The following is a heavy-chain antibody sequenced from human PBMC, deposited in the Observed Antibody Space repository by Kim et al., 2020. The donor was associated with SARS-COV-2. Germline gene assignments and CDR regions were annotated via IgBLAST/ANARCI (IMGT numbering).Heavy chain of an antibody. CDR2: VTWNSGYI. V-gene: IGHV3-9*01. J-gene: IGHJ2*01. CDR3: AKDIGSSRGWYFDL. Sequence: SLRLSCAASGFTFDDYAMHWVRQVPGKGLEWVSGVTWNSGYIGYADSVKGRFTISRDNANNSLYLQMNSLRSEDTALYYCAKDIGSSRGWYFDLWGRGTLVTVSS. D-gene: IGHD1-26*01. CDR1: GFTFDDYA.